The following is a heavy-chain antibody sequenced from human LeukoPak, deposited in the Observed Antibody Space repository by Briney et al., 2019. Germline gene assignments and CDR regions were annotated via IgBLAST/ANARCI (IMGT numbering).Heavy chain of an antibody. CDR2: IIPIFGTA. D-gene: IGHD6-6*01. Sequence: ASVKVSCKASGGTFSSYAISWVRQAPGQGLEWMAGIIPIFGTANYAQKFQGRVTMTRNTSISTAYMELSSLRSEDTAVYYCARASSIAARRRPNLGYWGQGTLVTVSS. CDR1: GGTFSSYA. CDR3: ARASSIAARRRPNLGY. J-gene: IGHJ4*02. V-gene: IGHV1-69*05.